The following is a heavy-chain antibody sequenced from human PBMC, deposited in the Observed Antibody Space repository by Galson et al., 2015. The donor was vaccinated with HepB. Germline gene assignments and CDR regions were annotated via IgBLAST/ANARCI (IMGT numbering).Heavy chain of an antibody. D-gene: IGHD3-16*01. Sequence: TLSLTCTVSGDSIGGSRYYWAWIRQSPGETLEWIGAVHRGGNTYSNPSLKSRLTMSIDTSKNHFSLRLSSVTAADTAVYYCARSGYDVVWGHYGFDMWGQGTKVTVSS. J-gene: IGHJ3*02. CDR2: VHRGGNT. V-gene: IGHV4-39*02. CDR1: GDSIGGSRYY. CDR3: ARSGYDVVWGHYGFDM.